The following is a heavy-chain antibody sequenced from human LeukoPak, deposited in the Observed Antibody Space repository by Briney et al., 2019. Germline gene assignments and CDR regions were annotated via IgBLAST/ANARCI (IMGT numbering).Heavy chain of an antibody. D-gene: IGHD3-22*01. CDR3: AREVYYDPNWFDP. Sequence: ASVTVSCKASGYTFTGYYMHWVRQAPGQGLEWMGWINPNSGGTNYAQKFQGRVTMTRDTSISTAYMELSRLRSDDTAVYYCAREVYYDPNWFDPWGQGTLVTVSS. J-gene: IGHJ5*02. V-gene: IGHV1-2*02. CDR2: INPNSGGT. CDR1: GYTFTGYY.